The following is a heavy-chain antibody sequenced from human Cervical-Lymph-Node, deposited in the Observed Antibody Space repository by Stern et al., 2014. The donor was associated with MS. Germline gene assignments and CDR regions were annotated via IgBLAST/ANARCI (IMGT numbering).Heavy chain of an antibody. CDR3: ARETRVRVFDI. J-gene: IGHJ3*02. Sequence: QVQLVESGPGLVKPSETLSLTCTVSGGSISSYYWSWIRQPPGKGLEWIGYIYYSGSTNYNPSLKSRVTISVDTSKNQFSLKLSSVTAADTAVYYCARETRVRVFDIWGQGTMVTVSS. D-gene: IGHD1-1*01. CDR2: IYYSGST. V-gene: IGHV4-59*01. CDR1: GGSISSYY.